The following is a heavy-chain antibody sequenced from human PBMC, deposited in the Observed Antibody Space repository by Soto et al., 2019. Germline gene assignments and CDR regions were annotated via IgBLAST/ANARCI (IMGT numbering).Heavy chain of an antibody. D-gene: IGHD2-15*01. CDR2: ISGSGRTT. V-gene: IGHV3-23*01. J-gene: IGHJ5*02. CDR3: AKVRYCSGGACYDWFDP. CDR1: GFTFSSSS. Sequence: EVQVLESGGGLVQPGGSLRLSCAASGFTFSSSSMSWVRQAPGKGLEWVSAISGSGRTTYYADSVKGRFTISRDNSKNTLYLQMYTLRAEDTAVYYCAKVRYCSGGACYDWFDPWGQGTLVTVSS.